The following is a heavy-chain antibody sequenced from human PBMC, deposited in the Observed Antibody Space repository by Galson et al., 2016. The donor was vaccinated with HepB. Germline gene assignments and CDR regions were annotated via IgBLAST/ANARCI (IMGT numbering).Heavy chain of an antibody. V-gene: IGHV3-33*06. D-gene: IGHD6-19*01. CDR3: AKDLLPSGAGREDYSDY. J-gene: IGHJ4*02. CDR2: IWYDGNNK. Sequence: SLRLSCAASGFTFSSYGMHWVRQAPGKGLEWVAVIWYDGNNKYYADSVKGRFTISRDNSKKMLYLQMNSLRAEDTAVYYCAKDLLPSGAGREDYSDYWGQGTLVTVSS. CDR1: GFTFSSYG.